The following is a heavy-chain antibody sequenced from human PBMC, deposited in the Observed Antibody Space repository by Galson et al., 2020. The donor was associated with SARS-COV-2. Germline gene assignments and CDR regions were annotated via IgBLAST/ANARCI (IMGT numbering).Heavy chain of an antibody. CDR1: GFSLSTSGMC. V-gene: IGHV2-70*11. J-gene: IGHJ6*02. CDR2: IDWDDDK. Sequence: ESGPTLVKPTQTLTLTCTFSGFSLSTSGMCVSWIRQPPGKALEWLARIDWDDDKYYSTSLKTRLTISKDTSKNQVVLTMTNMDPVDTTTYYCARIRMGYGPLGMAVWGQGTTVTVSS. CDR3: ARIRMGYGPLGMAV. D-gene: IGHD5-18*01.